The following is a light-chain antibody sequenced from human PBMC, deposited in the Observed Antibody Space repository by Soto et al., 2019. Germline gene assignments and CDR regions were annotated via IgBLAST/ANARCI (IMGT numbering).Light chain of an antibody. V-gene: IGKV3-11*01. Sequence: EVVLTQSPATLYLSPRERPTLSYRDSQSVRRNLAWYQQKPGQAPRLLIYRASTRETGIPARFSGSGSGTEFSLSISSLQPEDFAVYYCQQRADWNRTFGQGTKVDIK. CDR2: RAS. CDR3: QQRADWNRT. CDR1: QSVRRN. J-gene: IGKJ1*01.